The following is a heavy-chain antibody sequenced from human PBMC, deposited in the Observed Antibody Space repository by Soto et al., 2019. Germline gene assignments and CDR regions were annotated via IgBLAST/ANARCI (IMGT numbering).Heavy chain of an antibody. CDR3: AKDGIPRNGKHDAFDV. Sequence: EVQLLQSGGGLVQPGGYLRLSCVASGFIFREYAMRWVRQAPGQGLEWVSAIGGTEGELYADSVRGRGTISRDNSRNTLYLQRNNLSAEDTAVYYCAKDGIPRNGKHDAFDVWGQGTMVTVS. CDR1: GFIFREYA. V-gene: IGHV3-23*01. J-gene: IGHJ3*01. D-gene: IGHD2-2*02. CDR2: IGGTEGE.